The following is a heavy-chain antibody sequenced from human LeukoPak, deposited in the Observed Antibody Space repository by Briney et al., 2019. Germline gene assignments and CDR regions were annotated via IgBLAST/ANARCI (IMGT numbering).Heavy chain of an antibody. CDR2: IYSGGST. CDR1: GFXFSSHA. V-gene: IGHV3-53*01. J-gene: IGHJ3*02. Sequence: PGGSLRLSCGASGFXFSSHAISWVRQAPGKGLEWVSVIYSGGSTYYADSVKGQFTISRDNSKNTLYLQMNSLRAEDTAVYYCARDSYGGAFDIWGQGTMVTVSS. CDR3: ARDSYGGAFDI. D-gene: IGHD4-17*01.